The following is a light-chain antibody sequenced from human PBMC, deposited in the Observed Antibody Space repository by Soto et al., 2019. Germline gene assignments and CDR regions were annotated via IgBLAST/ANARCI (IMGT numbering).Light chain of an antibody. J-gene: IGKJ3*01. CDR3: HQRSNWPLT. Sequence: EIVLTQSPGTLSLSPGESATLSCRASQGIGRYLAWFQQKPGQPPRLLIYDASTRATGIPGRFSGSGSGTDFILTISSLEPEDFAVYYCHQRSNWPLTFGPGTKVEI. V-gene: IGKV3-11*01. CDR2: DAS. CDR1: QGIGRY.